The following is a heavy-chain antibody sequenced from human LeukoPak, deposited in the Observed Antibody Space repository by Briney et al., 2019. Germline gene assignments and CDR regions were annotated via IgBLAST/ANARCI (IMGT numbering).Heavy chain of an antibody. CDR1: GFIFSSYS. J-gene: IGHJ4*02. D-gene: IGHD5-24*01. V-gene: IGHV3-21*01. CDR2: ISSSSGFI. CDR3: ARDRGGDGYTLDY. Sequence: PGGSLRLSCAAAGFIFSSYSMNWVRQAPGKGLEWVSSISSSSGFIYYADSVKGRFTISRDNAKNSLYLQMNSLRAEDTAVYYCARDRGGDGYTLDYWGQGTLVTVSS.